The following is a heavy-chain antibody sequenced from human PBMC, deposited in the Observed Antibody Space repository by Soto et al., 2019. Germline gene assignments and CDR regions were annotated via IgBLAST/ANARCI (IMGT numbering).Heavy chain of an antibody. J-gene: IGHJ4*02. CDR3: ATTGYFFGSGRL. Sequence: PGGSLRLSCVASGFTFNNAWMTWVRQAPGKGLEWIGLIKSETDGGATESAAPLKGRFIISRDDSRDTLYLQMNSLETEDTAVYYCATTGYFFGSGRLGGQETLVTVSS. CDR1: GFTFNNAW. V-gene: IGHV3-15*01. CDR2: IKSETDGGAT. D-gene: IGHD3-10*01.